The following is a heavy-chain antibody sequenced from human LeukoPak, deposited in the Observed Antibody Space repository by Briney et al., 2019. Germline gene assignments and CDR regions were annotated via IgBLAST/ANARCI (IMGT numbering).Heavy chain of an antibody. D-gene: IGHD4-23*01. CDR1: GGSISSRYW. CDR2: ISRSGSTP. J-gene: IGHJ4*02. CDR3: ARDDYGGNSGGAY. Sequence: PSETLSLTCAVSGGSISSRYWWSWVRQAQGQGLEWVAAISRSGSTPYYTDSVKGRFTISRDNSKNTLYLQMNSLRAEDTAVYYCARDDYGGNSGGAYWGQGTLVTVSS. V-gene: IGHV3-23*01.